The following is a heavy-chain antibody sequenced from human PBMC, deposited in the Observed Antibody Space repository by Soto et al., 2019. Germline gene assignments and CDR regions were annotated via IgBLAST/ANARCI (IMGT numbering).Heavy chain of an antibody. V-gene: IGHV1-18*01. CDR1: GYTFTSYG. D-gene: IGHD3-16*01. CDR3: ARMGDVPYYYYGMDV. Sequence: QVPLVQSGAEVKKPGASVKVSCKASGYTFTSYGISWVRQAPGQGLEWMGWINGYNGNTNHAQKLQGRVTMSTDTSXXTAYMELRSLRSDDSAVYYCARMGDVPYYYYGMDVWGQGTTVTVSS. CDR2: INGYNGNT. J-gene: IGHJ6*02.